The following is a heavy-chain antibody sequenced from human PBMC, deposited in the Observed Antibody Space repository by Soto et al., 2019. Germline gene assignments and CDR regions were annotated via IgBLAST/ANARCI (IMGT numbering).Heavy chain of an antibody. Sequence: GGSLRLSCAASGFTFSSYSMNWVRQAPGKGLEWVSSISSSSSYIYYADSVKGRFTISRDNAKNSLYLQMNSLRAEDTAVYYCASVSYSSSSFDYWGQGTLVTVSS. CDR2: ISSSSSYI. V-gene: IGHV3-21*01. CDR1: GFTFSSYS. J-gene: IGHJ4*02. CDR3: ASVSYSSSSFDY. D-gene: IGHD6-6*01.